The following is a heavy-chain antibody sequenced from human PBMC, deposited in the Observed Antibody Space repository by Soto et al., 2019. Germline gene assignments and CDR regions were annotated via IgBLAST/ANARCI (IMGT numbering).Heavy chain of an antibody. CDR3: ARDSGYGGNSDAFDI. Sequence: QVQLVESGGGVVQPGGSLRLSCAASGFTFSSYGMHWVRQAPGKGLEWVAVIWYDGSNKYYADSVKGRFTISRDNSKNTLYLQVNSMRAEDTAVYYCARDSGYGGNSDAFDIWGQGTMVTVSS. V-gene: IGHV3-33*01. J-gene: IGHJ3*02. CDR2: IWYDGSNK. D-gene: IGHD2-21*02. CDR1: GFTFSSYG.